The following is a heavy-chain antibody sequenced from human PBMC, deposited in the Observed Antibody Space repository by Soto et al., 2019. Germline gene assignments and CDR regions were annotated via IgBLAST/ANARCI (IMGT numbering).Heavy chain of an antibody. V-gene: IGHV4-30-4*01. Sequence: SETLSLTCTVSGGSISSGDYYWSWIRQPPGKGLEWIGYIYYSGSTYYNPSLKSRVTISVDTSKNQFSLKLSSVTAADTAVYYCARTYDSSGMGLYYWGQGTLVTV. CDR2: IYYSGST. J-gene: IGHJ4*02. CDR3: ARTYDSSGMGLYY. D-gene: IGHD3-22*01. CDR1: GGSISSGDYY.